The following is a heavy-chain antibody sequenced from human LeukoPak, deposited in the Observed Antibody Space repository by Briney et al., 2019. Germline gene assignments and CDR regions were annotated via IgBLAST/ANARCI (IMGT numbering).Heavy chain of an antibody. D-gene: IGHD2-2*01. Sequence: ASVKVSCKASGYTFTSYGISWVRQAPGQGREWMGWISAYNGNTNYSQKLQGRVTMTTDTSTSTAYMELRSLRSDDTAVYYCARESYCSSTSCYYYYYYMDVWGKGTTVTVSS. V-gene: IGHV1-18*01. CDR1: GYTFTSYG. J-gene: IGHJ6*03. CDR2: ISAYNGNT. CDR3: ARESYCSSTSCYYYYYYMDV.